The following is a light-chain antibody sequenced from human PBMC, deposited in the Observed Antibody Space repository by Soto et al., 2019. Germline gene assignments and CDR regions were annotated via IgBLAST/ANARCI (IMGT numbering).Light chain of an antibody. J-gene: IGKJ1*01. V-gene: IGKV1-39*01. CDR2: DAS. Sequence: DIQMTQSPSSLSASVGDRVTITCRTSQPISEYLNWYQQKPGKAPKLLIYDASSLESGVPSRFSGSGSGTEFTLTISSLQPEDSAIYYCQQSYSSPSWTFGQGTKVDIK. CDR1: QPISEY. CDR3: QQSYSSPSWT.